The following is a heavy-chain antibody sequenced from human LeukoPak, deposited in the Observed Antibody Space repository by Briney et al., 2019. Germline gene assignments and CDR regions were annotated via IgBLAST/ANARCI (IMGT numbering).Heavy chain of an antibody. CDR1: GYSLSSGYY. CDR3: ARFGGGIDDMVISLYYYYYMDV. J-gene: IGHJ6*03. CDR2: INHSGST. D-gene: IGHD3-16*01. V-gene: IGHV4-38-2*02. Sequence: SETLSLTCTVSGYSLSSGYYWGWIRQPPGKGLEWIGEINHSGSTNYNPSLKSRVTISVDTSKNQFSLKLRSVTAADTAVYYCARFGGGIDDMVISLYYYYYMDVWGKGTTVTVSS.